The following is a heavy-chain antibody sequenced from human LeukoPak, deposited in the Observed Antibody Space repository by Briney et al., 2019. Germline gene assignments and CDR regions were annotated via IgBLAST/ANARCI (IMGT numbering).Heavy chain of an antibody. Sequence: SETLSLTCTVSGGSISSYYWGWIRQPPGKGLEWIGSIYYSGSTYYNPSLKSRVTISVDTSKNQFSLKLSSVTAADTAVYYCARRPILRFLEWSFDYWGQGTLVTVSS. J-gene: IGHJ4*02. V-gene: IGHV4-39*01. D-gene: IGHD3-3*01. CDR3: ARRPILRFLEWSFDY. CDR1: GGSISSYY. CDR2: IYYSGST.